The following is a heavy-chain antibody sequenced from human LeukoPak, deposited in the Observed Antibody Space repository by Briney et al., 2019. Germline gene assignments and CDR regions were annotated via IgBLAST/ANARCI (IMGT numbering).Heavy chain of an antibody. D-gene: IGHD6-13*01. V-gene: IGHV3-30*18. CDR2: ISYDGSNK. CDR1: GFTFRSYG. Sequence: GGSLRLSCAASGFTFRSYGMHWVRPAPGKRLWRVSVISYDGSNKYYADSVKGRFTISRDNSKNTLYLQMNSLRAEDTAVYYCAKWSKQLGIDYWGQGTLVTVSS. CDR3: AKWSKQLGIDY. J-gene: IGHJ4*02.